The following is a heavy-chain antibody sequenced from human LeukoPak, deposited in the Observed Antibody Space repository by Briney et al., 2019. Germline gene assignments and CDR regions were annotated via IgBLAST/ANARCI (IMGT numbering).Heavy chain of an antibody. CDR3: ARSAARLRYHYAMDV. J-gene: IGHJ6*02. Sequence: GGSLRLSCAASGFTFSSSAMSWVRQAPGKGLDWVSGLSGGGGSTYYADSVKGRFTISRHNSKNTLYLQMSSLRAEDTAVHFCARSAARLRYHYAMDVWGQGTAVTVCS. D-gene: IGHD6-6*01. CDR1: GFTFSSSA. CDR2: LSGGGGST. V-gene: IGHV3-23*01.